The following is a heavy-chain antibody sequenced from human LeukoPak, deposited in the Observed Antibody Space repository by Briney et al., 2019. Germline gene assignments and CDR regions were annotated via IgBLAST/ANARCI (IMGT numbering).Heavy chain of an antibody. J-gene: IGHJ4*02. D-gene: IGHD4-17*01. CDR1: GGSISSSSYY. Sequence: SETLSLTCTVPGGSISSSSYYWGWIRQPPGKGLEWIGSIYYSGSTYYNPSLKSRVTISVDTSKNQFSLKLSSVTAADTAVYYCARHGSTVPTPKLFDYWGQGTLVTVSS. CDR3: ARHGSTVPTPKLFDY. V-gene: IGHV4-39*01. CDR2: IYYSGST.